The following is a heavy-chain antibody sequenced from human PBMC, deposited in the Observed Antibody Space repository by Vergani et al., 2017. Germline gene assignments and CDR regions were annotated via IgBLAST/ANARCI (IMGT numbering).Heavy chain of an antibody. D-gene: IGHD5-18*01. CDR1: GFTFSSYA. Sequence: QVQLVESGGGVVQPGRSLRLSCAASGFTFSSYAMHWVRQAPGKGLEWVAVISYDGSNKYYADSVKGRFTISRDNSKKTLYLQMNSLRAEDTAVYYCARGGKRYSSYDAFDIWGQGTMVTVSS. CDR3: ARGGKRYSSYDAFDI. J-gene: IGHJ3*02. CDR2: ISYDGSNK. V-gene: IGHV3-30*01.